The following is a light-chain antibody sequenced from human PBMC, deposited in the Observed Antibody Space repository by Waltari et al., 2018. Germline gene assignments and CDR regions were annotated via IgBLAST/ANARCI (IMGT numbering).Light chain of an antibody. CDR3: QQYNNWPPTWT. J-gene: IGKJ1*01. CDR1: QSVSSN. Sequence: EIVVTQSPATLSVSPGERATLSCRASQSVSSNLAWYQQKPGQAPRLLLYGASPRATGIPAMFSGSGSGTEFTLTISSLQFEDFAVYYCQQYNNWPPTWTFGQGTKVEIK. V-gene: IGKV3-15*01. CDR2: GAS.